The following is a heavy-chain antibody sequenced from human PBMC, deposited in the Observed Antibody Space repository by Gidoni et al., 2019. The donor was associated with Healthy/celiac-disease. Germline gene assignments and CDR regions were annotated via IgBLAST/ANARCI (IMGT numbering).Heavy chain of an antibody. V-gene: IGHV4-39*01. Sequence: QLQLQESGPGLVKPSETLSLTCTVSGGSISSSSYYWGWIRQPPGKGLEWIGSIYYSGSTYYNPSLKSRVTISVDTSKNQFSLKLSSVTAADTAVYYCARLRGNYYGSGSYHWGQGTLVTVSS. J-gene: IGHJ5*02. D-gene: IGHD3-10*01. CDR2: IYYSGST. CDR1: GGSISSSSYY. CDR3: ARLRGNYYGSGSYH.